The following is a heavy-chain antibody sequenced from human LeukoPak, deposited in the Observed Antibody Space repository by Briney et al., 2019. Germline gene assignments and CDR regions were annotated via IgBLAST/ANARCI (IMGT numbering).Heavy chain of an antibody. CDR1: GYTFTSYG. Sequence: GASVKVPCKASGYTFTSYGISWVRQAPGQGLEWMGWISAYNGNTNYAQKLQGRVTMTTDTSTSTAYMELRSLRSDDTAVYYCARDRDHYDFWSGYLPYYYYGMDVWGQGTTVTVSS. CDR2: ISAYNGNT. J-gene: IGHJ6*02. D-gene: IGHD3-3*01. CDR3: ARDRDHYDFWSGYLPYYYYGMDV. V-gene: IGHV1-18*01.